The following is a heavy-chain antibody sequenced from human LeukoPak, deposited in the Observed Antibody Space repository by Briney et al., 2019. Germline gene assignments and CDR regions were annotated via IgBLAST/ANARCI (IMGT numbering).Heavy chain of an antibody. CDR2: INQDGGRI. J-gene: IGHJ4*02. CDR3: ARGRGLADYYDSSGSESYFDY. V-gene: IGHV3-7*01. CDR1: GFTFSSHW. Sequence: PGGSLRLTCAASGFTFSSHWMNWVRRAPGKGLEWVAIINQDGGRIGYGDSVKGRFTISRDNAQNSLYLQMNSLRAEDTAVYYCARGRGLADYYDSSGSESYFDYWGQGTLVTVSS. D-gene: IGHD3-22*01.